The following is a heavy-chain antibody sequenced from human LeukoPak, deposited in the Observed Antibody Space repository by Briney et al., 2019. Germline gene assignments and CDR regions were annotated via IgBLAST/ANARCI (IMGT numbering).Heavy chain of an antibody. CDR3: ARDYYGSGSYWVY. Sequence: TSETLSLTCAVYGGSFSGYYWSWIRQPPGKGLEWIGEINHSGSTNYNPSLKSRVTISVDTSKNQFSLKLSSVTAADTAVYYCARDYYGSGSYWVYWGQGTLVTVSS. D-gene: IGHD3-10*01. CDR2: INHSGST. CDR1: GGSFSGYY. V-gene: IGHV4-34*01. J-gene: IGHJ4*02.